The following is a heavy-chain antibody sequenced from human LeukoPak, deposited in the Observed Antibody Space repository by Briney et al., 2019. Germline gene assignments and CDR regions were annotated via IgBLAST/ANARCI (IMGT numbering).Heavy chain of an antibody. D-gene: IGHD6-13*01. J-gene: IGHJ5*02. CDR3: AGSIAAAVFWFDP. Sequence: SETLSLTCTVSGGSISSGSYYWSWIRQPPGKGLEWIGYIYYSGSTNYNPSLKSRVTISVDTSKNQFSLKLSSVTAADTAVYYCAGSIAAAVFWFDPWGQGTLVTVSS. V-gene: IGHV4-61*01. CDR1: GGSISSGSYY. CDR2: IYYSGST.